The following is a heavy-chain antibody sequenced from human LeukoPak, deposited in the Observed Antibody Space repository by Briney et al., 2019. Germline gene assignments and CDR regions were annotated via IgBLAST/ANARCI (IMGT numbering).Heavy chain of an antibody. J-gene: IGHJ4*02. CDR2: VNLQGST. Sequence: SGTLSLTCGVSGGSITNTNYWTWVRQPPGKGLECIGEVNLQGSTNYNPSLMGRVAISVDTSENHISLQLTSVTAADTAVYYCAREGGPYRPLDYSGQGTLVTVSS. V-gene: IGHV4-4*02. CDR3: AREGGPYRPLDY. CDR1: GGSITNTNY.